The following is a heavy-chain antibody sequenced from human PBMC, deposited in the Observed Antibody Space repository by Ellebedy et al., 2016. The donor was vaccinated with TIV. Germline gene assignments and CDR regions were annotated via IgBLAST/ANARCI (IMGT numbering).Heavy chain of an antibody. V-gene: IGHV1-18*04. J-gene: IGHJ6*02. D-gene: IGHD3-10*01. CDR3: ARSPVGGFGELLWGRGEVNYYYGMDV. CDR1: GYTFTSYG. Sequence: ASVKVSXXASGYTFTSYGISWVRQAPGQGLEWMGWISAYNGNTNYAQKLQGRVTMTTDTSTSTAYMELRSLRSDDTAVYYCARSPVGGFGELLWGRGEVNYYYGMDVWGQGTTVTVSS. CDR2: ISAYNGNT.